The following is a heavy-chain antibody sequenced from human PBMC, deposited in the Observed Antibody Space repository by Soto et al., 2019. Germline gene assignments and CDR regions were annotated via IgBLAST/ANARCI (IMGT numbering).Heavy chain of an antibody. CDR2: IYYSGST. Sequence: PSETLSLTCTVSGGSVSSGSYYWSWIRQPPGKGLEWIGYIYYSGSTNYNPSLKSRVAISVDTSKNQFSLELSSVTAADTAVYYCARSAEVVITYYYYGMDVWGQGTTVTVSS. V-gene: IGHV4-61*01. CDR3: ARSAEVVITYYYYGMDV. D-gene: IGHD3-22*01. CDR1: GGSVSSGSYY. J-gene: IGHJ6*02.